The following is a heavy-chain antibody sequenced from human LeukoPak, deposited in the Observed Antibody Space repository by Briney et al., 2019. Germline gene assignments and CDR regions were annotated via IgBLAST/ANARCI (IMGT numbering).Heavy chain of an antibody. CDR3: AKDMYYDSSGLDY. D-gene: IGHD3-22*01. J-gene: IGHJ4*02. V-gene: IGHV3-30*18. Sequence: PGRSLRLSCAASGFSFSSYGMHWVRQAPGKGLEWVAVISYDGSNKYYADSVKGRFTISRDNSKNTLYLQMNSLRAEDTAVYYCAKDMYYDSSGLDYWGQGTLVTVSS. CDR2: ISYDGSNK. CDR1: GFSFSSYG.